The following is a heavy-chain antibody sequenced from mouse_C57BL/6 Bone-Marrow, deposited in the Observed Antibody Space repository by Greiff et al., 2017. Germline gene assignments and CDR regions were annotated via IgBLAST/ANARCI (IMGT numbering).Heavy chain of an antibody. CDR1: GFNIKDDY. CDR2: IDPENGDT. Sequence: VQLQQSGAELVRPGASVKLSCTASGFNIKDDYMHWVKQRPEQGLEWIGWIDPENGDTEYASKFQGKATITADTSSNTAYLQLSSLTSEDTAVYYCTRDDDWFAYWGQGTLVTVSA. CDR3: TRDDDWFAY. J-gene: IGHJ3*01. V-gene: IGHV14-4*01.